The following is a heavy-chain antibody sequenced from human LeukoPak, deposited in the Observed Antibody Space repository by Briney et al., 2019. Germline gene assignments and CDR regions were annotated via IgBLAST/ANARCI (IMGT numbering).Heavy chain of an antibody. Sequence: PGGSLRLSCAASGFTFSSYSMNWVRQAPGKGLEWVSSISSSSSYIYYTDSVKGRFTISRDNAKNSLYLQMNSLRAEDTAVYYCARDAEGTYYDILTGYYRLLYYFDYWGQGTLVTVSS. CDR3: ARDAEGTYYDILTGYYRLLYYFDY. J-gene: IGHJ4*02. CDR2: ISSSSSYI. D-gene: IGHD3-9*01. CDR1: GFTFSSYS. V-gene: IGHV3-21*01.